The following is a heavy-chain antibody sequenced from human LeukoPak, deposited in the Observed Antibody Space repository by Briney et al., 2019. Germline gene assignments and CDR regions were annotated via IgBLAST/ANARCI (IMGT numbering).Heavy chain of an antibody. CDR2: ISGSGGTT. CDR1: GLTFSNYA. D-gene: IGHD1-14*01. V-gene: IGHV3-23*01. J-gene: IGHJ6*02. Sequence: PGRSLRLSCAASGLTFSNYAMSWVRQAPGKGLEWVSVISGSGGTTYYADSVKGRFTISRDSSKNTLYLQMNSLRAEDTAVYYCAKVSGGGLYYDGMDVWGQGTTVTVSS. CDR3: AKVSGGGLYYDGMDV.